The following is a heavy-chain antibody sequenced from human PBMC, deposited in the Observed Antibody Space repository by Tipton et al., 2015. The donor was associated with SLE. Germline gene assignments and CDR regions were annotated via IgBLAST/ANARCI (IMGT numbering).Heavy chain of an antibody. CDR3: LVRYYDSSEGW. D-gene: IGHD3-22*01. CDR2: ISGYNGNT. J-gene: IGHJ4*02. V-gene: IGHV1-18*01. CDR1: GYTFNTFG. Sequence: QLVQSGAEVKQPGSSVKVSCKTSGYTFNTFGISWVRQAPGQGLEWMGWISGYNGNTEYAQKFQGRVTMTRDTSISTAYMELSRLRSDDTAVYYCLVRYYDSSEGWWGQGTLVTVSS.